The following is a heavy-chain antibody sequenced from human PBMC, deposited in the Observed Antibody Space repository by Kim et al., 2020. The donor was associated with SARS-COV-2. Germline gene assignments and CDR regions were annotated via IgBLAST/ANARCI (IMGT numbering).Heavy chain of an antibody. J-gene: IGHJ4*02. CDR3: ARSPVEMATNPLNY. V-gene: IGHV3-30*04. CDR2: ISYDGSNK. Sequence: GGSLRLSCAASGFTFSSYAMHWVRQAPGKGLEWVAVISYDGSNKYYADSVKGRFTISRDNSKNTLYLQMNSLRAEDTAVYYCARSPVEMATNPLNYWGQGTLVTVSS. CDR1: GFTFSSYA. D-gene: IGHD5-12*01.